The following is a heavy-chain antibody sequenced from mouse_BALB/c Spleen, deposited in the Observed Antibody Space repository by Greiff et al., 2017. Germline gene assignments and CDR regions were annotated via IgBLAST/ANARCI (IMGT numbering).Heavy chain of an antibody. J-gene: IGHJ4*01. V-gene: IGHV3-6*02. CDR1: GYSITSGYY. D-gene: IGHD2-1*01. Sequence: EVKLMESGPGLVKPSQSLSLTCSVTGYSITSGYYWNWIRQFPGNKLEWMGYISYDGSNNYNPSLKNRISITRDTSKNQFFLKLNSVTTEDTATYYCARMGGNYVMDYWGQGTSVTVSS. CDR2: ISYDGSN. CDR3: ARMGGNYVMDY.